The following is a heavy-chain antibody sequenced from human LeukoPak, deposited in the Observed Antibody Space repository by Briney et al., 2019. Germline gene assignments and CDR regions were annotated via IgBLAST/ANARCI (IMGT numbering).Heavy chain of an antibody. CDR2: TYYRSKWYN. V-gene: IGHV6-1*01. Sequence: SQTLSLTCAISGDSVSSNSAAWNWIRQSPSRGLEWLGRTYYRSKWYNDYAVSVKSRITINPDTSKNQFSLQLNSVTPEDTAVYYCARDAAAGMDYYYYGMDVWGQGTTVTVSS. CDR3: ARDAAAGMDYYYYGMDV. J-gene: IGHJ6*02. D-gene: IGHD6-13*01. CDR1: GDSVSSNSAA.